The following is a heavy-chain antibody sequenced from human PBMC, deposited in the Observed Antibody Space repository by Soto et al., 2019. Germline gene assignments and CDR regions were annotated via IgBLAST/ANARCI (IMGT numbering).Heavy chain of an antibody. Sequence: GGSLRLSCAASGFTFSIFAMSWVRQAPGKGLEWVSTIRSNADTTHYADSVRGRFTISRDNSKNTVYLQMKSLRVEDTAIYYWAAHEYPAAGWGQGTLVPVPS. J-gene: IGHJ4*02. D-gene: IGHD6-25*01. V-gene: IGHV3-23*01. CDR3: AAHEYPAAG. CDR2: IRSNADTT. CDR1: GFTFSIFA.